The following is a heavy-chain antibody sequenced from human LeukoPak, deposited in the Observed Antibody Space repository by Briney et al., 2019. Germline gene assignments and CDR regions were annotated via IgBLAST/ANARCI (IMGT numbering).Heavy chain of an antibody. V-gene: IGHV1-46*01. D-gene: IGHD3-3*01. CDR2: INPSGGST. CDR1: GYTFTSYY. CDR3: ARDPRLRFWSGKKGSPDFDY. J-gene: IGHJ4*02. Sequence: ASVKVSCKASGYTFTSYYMHWVRQAPGQGLEWMGIINPSGGSTSYAQRLQGRVTMTRDTSTSTVYMELSSLRSEDTGVYYCARDPRLRFWSGKKGSPDFDYWGQGTLVTVSS.